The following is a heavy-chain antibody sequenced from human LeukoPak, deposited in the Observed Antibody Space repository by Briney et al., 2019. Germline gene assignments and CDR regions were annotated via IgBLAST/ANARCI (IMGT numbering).Heavy chain of an antibody. CDR1: GFSLSTSGMR. CDR3: ALTTVTTNNVELDY. CDR2: IDWDEDK. D-gene: IGHD4-17*01. Sequence: SGPALVKPTQTLTLTCTFSGFSLSTSGMRVSWIRQPPGKALEWLARIDWDEDKFYSTSLKTRLTISKDTSKNQVVLTMTNMDPVDTATYYCALTTVTTNNVELDYWGQGTLVTVSS. V-gene: IGHV2-70*04. J-gene: IGHJ4*02.